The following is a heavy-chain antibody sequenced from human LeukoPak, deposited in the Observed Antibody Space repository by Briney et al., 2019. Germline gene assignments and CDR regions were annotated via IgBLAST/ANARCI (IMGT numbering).Heavy chain of an antibody. CDR3: ARAVSGRFDY. CDR2: IYYSGST. CDR1: GGSISSGDYY. V-gene: IGHV4-30-4*01. Sequence: SQTLSLTCTVSGGSISSGDYYWSWIRQPPGKGLEWIGYIYYSGSTNYNPSLNSRVTISVDTSKNQFSLRLSSVTAADTAIYYCARAVSGRFDYWGQGTLVTVSS. J-gene: IGHJ4*02. D-gene: IGHD6-19*01.